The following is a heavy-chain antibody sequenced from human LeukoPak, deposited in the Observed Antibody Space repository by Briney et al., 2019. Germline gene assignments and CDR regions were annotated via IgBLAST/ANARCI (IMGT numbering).Heavy chain of an antibody. CDR2: INPNSGGT. CDR1: GYTFTGYY. V-gene: IGHV1-2*02. Sequence: HEASVKVSCKASGYTFTGYYMHWVRQAPGQGLEWMGWINPNSGGTNYAQKLQGRVTMTTDTSTSTAYMELRSLRSDDTAVYYCARDLPLSRLLDPGPDNNWFDPWGQGTLVTVSS. CDR3: ARDLPLSRLLDPGPDNNWFDP. J-gene: IGHJ5*02. D-gene: IGHD1-14*01.